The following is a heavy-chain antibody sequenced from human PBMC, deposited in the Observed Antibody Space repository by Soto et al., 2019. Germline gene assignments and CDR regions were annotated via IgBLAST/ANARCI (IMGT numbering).Heavy chain of an antibody. D-gene: IGHD3-22*01. CDR3: ARGGSGYTWFNEF. V-gene: IGHV1-69*01. CDR1: GGLFSSYP. Sequence: QEQLVQSGAEVKKPGSSVKVSCKASGGLFSSYPISWVRQVPGQGLEWMGGIIPVFHTAYYTQRFPGRVTITADESTNTAYMELSSMSSEDTAIYYCARGGSGYTWFNEFWGQGTLVTVSS. CDR2: IIPVFHTA. J-gene: IGHJ4*02.